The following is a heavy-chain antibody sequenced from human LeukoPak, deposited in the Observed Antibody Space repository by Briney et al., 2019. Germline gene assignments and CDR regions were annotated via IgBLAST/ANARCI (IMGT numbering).Heavy chain of an antibody. CDR3: ARGPLQTIPTSKIVVYYFPFDY. CDR1: GFNFDDYG. CDR2: INWNGGGT. V-gene: IGHV3-20*04. D-gene: IGHD3-22*01. J-gene: IGHJ4*02. Sequence: GGSLRLSCAASGFNFDDYGMSWVRQAPGKGLEWVSGINWNGGGTGYADSVKGRFTISRENAKNSLYLQMNSLKAEDTALYYCARGPLQTIPTSKIVVYYFPFDYWGQGTLVTVSS.